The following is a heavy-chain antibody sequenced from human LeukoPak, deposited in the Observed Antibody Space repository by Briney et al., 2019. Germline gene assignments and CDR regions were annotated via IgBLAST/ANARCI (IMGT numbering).Heavy chain of an antibody. Sequence: APVKVSCKVSGYTLTELSMHWVRQAPGKGLEWMGGFDPEDGETIYAQKFQGRVTMTEDTSTDTAYMELSSLRSEDTAVYYCATGRHTAVAMDVWGKGTTVTVSS. V-gene: IGHV1-24*01. CDR3: ATGRHTAVAMDV. D-gene: IGHD6-19*01. CDR2: FDPEDGET. CDR1: GYTLTELS. J-gene: IGHJ6*03.